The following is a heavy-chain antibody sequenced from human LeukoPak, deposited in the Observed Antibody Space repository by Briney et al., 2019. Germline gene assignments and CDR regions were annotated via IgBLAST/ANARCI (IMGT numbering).Heavy chain of an antibody. CDR1: GGSFSGYY. Sequence: SETLSLTCAVYGGSFSGYYWSWIRQPPGKGLEWIGEINHSGSTNYNPSLKSRVTISVDTSKNQFSLKLSSVTAADTAVYYCARDLFYDFWSGSYDYWGQGTLVTVSS. J-gene: IGHJ4*02. V-gene: IGHV4-34*01. CDR3: ARDLFYDFWSGSYDY. D-gene: IGHD3-3*01. CDR2: INHSGST.